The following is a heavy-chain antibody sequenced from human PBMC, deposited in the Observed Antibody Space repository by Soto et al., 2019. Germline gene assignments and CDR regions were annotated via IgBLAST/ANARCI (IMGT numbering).Heavy chain of an antibody. J-gene: IGHJ4*02. CDR1: GFTFSSYA. Sequence: GGSLRLSCAASGFTFSSYAMHWVRQAPGKGLEWVAVISYDGSNKYYADSVKGRFTISRDNSKNTLYLQMNSLRAEDTAVYYCARDGGYYGEGSRALDYWGQGTLVTVSS. V-gene: IGHV3-30-3*01. D-gene: IGHD1-26*01. CDR3: ARDGGYYGEGSRALDY. CDR2: ISYDGSNK.